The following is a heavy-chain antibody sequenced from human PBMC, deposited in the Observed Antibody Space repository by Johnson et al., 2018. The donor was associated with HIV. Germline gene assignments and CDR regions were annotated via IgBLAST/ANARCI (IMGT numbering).Heavy chain of an antibody. CDR3: AKGQGSGYPKGAFGI. CDR2: IRYDGDIT. V-gene: IGHV3-30*02. Sequence: QVQLVESGGGVVQPGRSLRLSCAASGFTFSSYAMHWVRQAPGKGLEWVAVIRYDGDITYYVDSVKGRFTSSRDNSKNTLYLEMNRLRTEDTANYYCAKGQGSGYPKGAFGIWGRGTIVTISA. J-gene: IGHJ3*02. D-gene: IGHD3-22*01. CDR1: GFTFSSYA.